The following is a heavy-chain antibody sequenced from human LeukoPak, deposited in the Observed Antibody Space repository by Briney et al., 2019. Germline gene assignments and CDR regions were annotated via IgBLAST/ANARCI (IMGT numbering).Heavy chain of an antibody. J-gene: IGHJ4*02. Sequence: ASVKVSCKASGYTFTGYYMHWVRQAPGQGLEWMGWINPNSGGTNYAQKFQGRVTMTRDTSISTAYMELRRLRSDDTAVYYCARGPTGIAVAGYYFDYWGQGTLVTVSS. D-gene: IGHD6-19*01. CDR1: GYTFTGYY. CDR2: INPNSGGT. CDR3: ARGPTGIAVAGYYFDY. V-gene: IGHV1-2*02.